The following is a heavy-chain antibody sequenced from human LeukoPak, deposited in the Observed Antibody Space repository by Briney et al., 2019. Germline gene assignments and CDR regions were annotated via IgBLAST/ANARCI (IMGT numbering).Heavy chain of an antibody. CDR1: GYAFTGYY. CDR3: ARHMTTANNWFDP. D-gene: IGHD1-1*01. Sequence: ASVKVSCKASGYAFTGYYMHWVRQAPGQGLEWMGWINPKSGGTNYEQKFQGRVIMTRDTSISTAYMELSSLRSDDTAVYYCARHMTTANNWFDPWGQGTLVTVSS. V-gene: IGHV1-2*02. CDR2: INPKSGGT. J-gene: IGHJ5*02.